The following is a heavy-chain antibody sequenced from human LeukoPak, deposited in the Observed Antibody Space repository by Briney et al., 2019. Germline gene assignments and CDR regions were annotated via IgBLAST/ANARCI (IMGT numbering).Heavy chain of an antibody. CDR2: ISSSSSTI. V-gene: IGHV3-48*01. J-gene: IGHJ4*02. Sequence: GGSLRLSCAASGFPFSTYSMNWVRQAPGKGLEWVSYISSSSSTIYYADSVKGRFTISRDNSKNTLYLQMNSLRAEDTAVYYCAKSTSSRGPGSDYWGQGTLVTVSS. CDR1: GFPFSTYS. D-gene: IGHD1-26*01. CDR3: AKSTSSRGPGSDY.